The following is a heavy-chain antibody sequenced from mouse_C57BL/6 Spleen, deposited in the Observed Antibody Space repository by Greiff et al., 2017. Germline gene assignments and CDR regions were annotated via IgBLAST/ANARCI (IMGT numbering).Heavy chain of an antibody. D-gene: IGHD1-1*01. Sequence: EVMLVESGGGLVKPGGSLKLSCAASGFTFSSYSMSWVRQTPEKRLEWVATISDGGSYTYYPDNVKGRFTISRDNAKHNLYLQMSHLKSEDTAMXCCAREITTVVAKRDIDVWGTGTTVTVSS. CDR1: GFTFSSYS. CDR3: AREITTVVAKRDIDV. V-gene: IGHV5-4*01. CDR2: ISDGGSYT. J-gene: IGHJ1*03.